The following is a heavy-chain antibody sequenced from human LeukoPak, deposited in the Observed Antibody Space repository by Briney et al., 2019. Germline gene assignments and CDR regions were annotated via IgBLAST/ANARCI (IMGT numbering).Heavy chain of an antibody. Sequence: SSVKVSCKASGGTFSSYAISWVRQAPGQGLEWMGGIIPIFGTANYAQKFQGRVTITADESTSTAYMELSSLRSGDTAVYYCARGSYDFWSGYPARYYYYYMDVWGKGTTVTVSS. CDR2: IIPIFGTA. CDR3: ARGSYDFWSGYPARYYYYYMDV. V-gene: IGHV1-69*01. CDR1: GGTFSSYA. J-gene: IGHJ6*03. D-gene: IGHD3-3*01.